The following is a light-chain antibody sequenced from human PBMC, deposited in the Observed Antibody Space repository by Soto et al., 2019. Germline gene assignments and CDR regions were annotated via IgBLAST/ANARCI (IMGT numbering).Light chain of an antibody. CDR3: QQYDNYQLT. Sequence: DIQMTQSPSSLSASVGDRFTITCQASQGISKFLNWYQQKPGKAPKLLIFDASDLETGVPSRFSGHRSGTDFSFTISSLQPEDIATYYCQQYDNYQLTFGGGTKVDIK. V-gene: IGKV1-33*01. CDR2: DAS. CDR1: QGISKF. J-gene: IGKJ4*01.